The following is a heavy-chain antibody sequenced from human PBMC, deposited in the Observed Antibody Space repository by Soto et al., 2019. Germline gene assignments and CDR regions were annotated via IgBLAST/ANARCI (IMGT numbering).Heavy chain of an antibody. CDR3: AKGEDIVVVPADMAPTPGLDY. CDR1: GFTFSSYG. Sequence: QVQLVESGGGVVQPGRSLRLSCAASGFTFSSYGMHWVRQAPGKGLEWVAVISYDGSNKYYADSVKGRFTISRDNSKNTLYLQMSSLGGEDRAVYYCAKGEDIVVVPADMAPTPGLDYWGQGTLVTVSS. D-gene: IGHD2-2*01. J-gene: IGHJ4*02. V-gene: IGHV3-30*18. CDR2: ISYDGSNK.